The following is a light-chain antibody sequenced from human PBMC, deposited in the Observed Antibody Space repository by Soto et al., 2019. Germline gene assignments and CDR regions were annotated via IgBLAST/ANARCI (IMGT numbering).Light chain of an antibody. CDR1: QDISNY. CDR3: QKYSTSPRT. V-gene: IGKV1-27*01. J-gene: IGKJ1*01. CDR2: GAS. Sequence: DIQMTQSPPSLSASVGDRVIITCRASQDISNYLAWYQQKPGKAPKLLIYGASTVQSGVPSRFSGSGSGTDITLTICSLQPEDFATYYCQKYSTSPRTFGQGTKVEIK.